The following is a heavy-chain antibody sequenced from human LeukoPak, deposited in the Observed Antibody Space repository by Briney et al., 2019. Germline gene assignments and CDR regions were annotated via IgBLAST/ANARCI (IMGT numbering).Heavy chain of an antibody. V-gene: IGHV1-69*13. J-gene: IGHJ4*02. Sequence: GASVKVSCKASGGTFISYAISWVRQAPGQGLEWMGGIIPIFGTANYAQKFQGRVTITADESTSTAYMELSSLRSEDTAVYYCARESPSIAARYFDYWGQGTLVTVSS. D-gene: IGHD6-6*01. CDR2: IIPIFGTA. CDR1: GGTFISYA. CDR3: ARESPSIAARYFDY.